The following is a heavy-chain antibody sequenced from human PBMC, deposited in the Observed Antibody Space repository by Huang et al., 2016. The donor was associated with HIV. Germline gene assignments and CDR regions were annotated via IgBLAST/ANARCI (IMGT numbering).Heavy chain of an antibody. D-gene: IGHD3-10*01. V-gene: IGHV3-48*01. CDR2: ITSSSVSI. CDR3: ARFGSYYYGSGSYLDAFDI. CDR1: GFNFSTYN. Sequence: EVQLMESGGGLVQPGGSLRLSCAASGFNFSTYNMNWVRQAPGKGLEWVSYITSSSVSIYYADSVKGRVTISRDNAKNSLYLQMNSLRAEDTAVYYCARFGSYYYGSGSYLDAFDIWGQGTMVTVSS. J-gene: IGHJ3*02.